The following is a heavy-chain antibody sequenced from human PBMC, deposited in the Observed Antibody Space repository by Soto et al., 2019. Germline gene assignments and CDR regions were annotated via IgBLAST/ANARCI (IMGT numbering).Heavy chain of an antibody. J-gene: IGHJ4*01. CDR1: GYTFPSYG. CDR3: AVRFLYLIFDY. Sequence: AASVKVSCKASGYTFPSYGISWVRQAPGQGLEWMGWISAYNGNTNYAQKLQGRVTMTTDTSTSTAYMELRSLRSDDTAVYYCAVRFLYLIFDYWGHGTLVTVSS. D-gene: IGHD4-17*01. V-gene: IGHV1-18*01. CDR2: ISAYNGNT.